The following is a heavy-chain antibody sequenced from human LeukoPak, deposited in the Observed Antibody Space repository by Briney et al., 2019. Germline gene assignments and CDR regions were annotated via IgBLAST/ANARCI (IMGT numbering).Heavy chain of an antibody. V-gene: IGHV4-4*07. J-gene: IGHJ6*02. D-gene: IGHD3-22*01. CDR1: GGSISSYY. CDR3: ARDLDIKQQLGKPVDSSGYHYYYGMDV. Sequence: PSETLSLTCTVSGGSISSYYWSWIRQPAGKGLEWIGRIYTSGSTNYNPSLKSRVTMSVDTSKNQFSLKLSSVTAADTAVYYCARDLDIKQQLGKPVDSSGYHYYYGMDVWGQGTTVTVSS. CDR2: IYTSGST.